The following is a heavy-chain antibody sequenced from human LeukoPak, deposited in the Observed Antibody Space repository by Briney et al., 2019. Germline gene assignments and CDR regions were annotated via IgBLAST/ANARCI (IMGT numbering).Heavy chain of an antibody. CDR1: GFTFSSYA. J-gene: IGHJ4*02. D-gene: IGHD1-20*01. CDR3: AKDLSLNWNYSDY. V-gene: IGHV3-23*01. CDR2: ISGSGAT. Sequence: PGGSLRLSCAASGFTFSSYAMSWVRQAPGKGLEWVSVISGSGATYYADSVKGRFTISRDNSKSTLFLEMNSLRADDTAVYYCAKDLSLNWNYSDYWGQGALVTVSS.